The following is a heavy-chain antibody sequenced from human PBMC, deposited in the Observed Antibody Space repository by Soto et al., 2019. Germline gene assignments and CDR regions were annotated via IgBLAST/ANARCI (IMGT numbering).Heavy chain of an antibody. D-gene: IGHD3-22*01. CDR3: AMRDRSGFSYCLDT. J-gene: IGHJ5*02. CDR2: IYFSGTT. Sequence: PSETLSLTCTVSGGSISSGDYYWSWIRQHPGKGLEWIGTIYFSGTTYYNPSLKSRVTISVDTSKNQFSLNLSSVTAADTAVYYCAMRDRSGFSYCLDTWRQGTLVTGSS. CDR1: GGSISSGDYY. V-gene: IGHV4-31*03.